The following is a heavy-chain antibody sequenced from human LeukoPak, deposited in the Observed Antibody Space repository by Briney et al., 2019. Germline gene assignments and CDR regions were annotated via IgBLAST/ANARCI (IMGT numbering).Heavy chain of an antibody. CDR3: ARAVLATKSEHWFDS. V-gene: IGHV4-59*01. CDR1: GGSFSGYY. D-gene: IGHD2-8*01. CDR2: IYYTGST. Sequence: SETLSLTCAVYGGSFSGYYWSRIRQPPGKGLEWIGYIYYTGSTNYNSSLKSRVTISVDTSKNQFSLNLSSVTAADTAMYYCARAVLATKSEHWFDSWGQGTLVTVSS. J-gene: IGHJ5*01.